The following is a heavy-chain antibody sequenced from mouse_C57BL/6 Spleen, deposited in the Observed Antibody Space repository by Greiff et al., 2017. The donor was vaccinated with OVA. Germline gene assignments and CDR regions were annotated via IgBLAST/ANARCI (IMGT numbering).Heavy chain of an antibody. CDR1: GYTFTSYW. CDR2: IYPGSGST. Sequence: VQLKESGAELVKPGASVKMSCKASGYTFTSYWITWVKQRPGQGLEWIGDIYPGSGSTNYNEKFKSKATLTVDTSSSTAYMQLSSLTSEDSAVYYCARSYTSYFDYWGQGTTLTVSS. V-gene: IGHV1-55*01. J-gene: IGHJ2*01. CDR3: ARSYTSYFDY. D-gene: IGHD5-1-1*01.